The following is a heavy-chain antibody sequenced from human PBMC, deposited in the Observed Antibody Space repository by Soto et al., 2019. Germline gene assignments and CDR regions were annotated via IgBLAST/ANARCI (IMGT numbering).Heavy chain of an antibody. CDR3: VRGDGDRYDGHGYLGRH. CDR2: MNMDGNRI. J-gene: IGHJ4*02. D-gene: IGHD2-21*01. CDR1: GFTFSSYW. Sequence: EVQLVESGGGLVQPGGSLRLSCAAYGFTFSSYWMHWVRQAPGKGLEWVSRMNMDGNRISYVDSVKGRCTNSRDNAKNTFYMEMNSARVEDTAVYYCVRGDGDRYDGHGYLGRHWGQGSLVTVSS. V-gene: IGHV3-74*01.